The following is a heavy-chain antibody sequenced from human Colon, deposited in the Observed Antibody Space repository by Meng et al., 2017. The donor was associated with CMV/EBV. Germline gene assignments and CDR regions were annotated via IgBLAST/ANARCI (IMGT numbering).Heavy chain of an antibody. D-gene: IGHD3-9*01. V-gene: IGHV2-5*04. CDR3: VNIQADIRKSTEYFDR. CDR1: GFSLTTPGVS. CDR2: IYWEDDK. J-gene: IGHJ4*02. Sequence: QITLKESGPTVXXXXXTXTLXXXXSGFSLTTPGVSVGWIRQPPGKALEWLALIYWEDDKRYNPSLRSGVTITKDTSKKEVVLAVTNIEAVDTGTYYCVNIQADIRKSTEYFDRWGQGVLVTVSS.